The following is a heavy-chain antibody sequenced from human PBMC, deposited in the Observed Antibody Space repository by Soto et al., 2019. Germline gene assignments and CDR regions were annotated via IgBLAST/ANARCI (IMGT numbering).Heavy chain of an antibody. CDR2: IKSEKEGGTT. CDR3: TDSGPFDY. CDR1: GFNFNNAW. J-gene: IGHJ4*02. D-gene: IGHD2-21*01. V-gene: IGHV3-15*01. Sequence: PGGSLRLSCGGSGFNFNNAWLSWVRQAPGKGLEWVGRIKSEKEGGTTDYAASVKGRFTLSRDDSKNTLYLHMNSLKIEDTAVYYCTDSGPFDYWGQGTLVTVSS.